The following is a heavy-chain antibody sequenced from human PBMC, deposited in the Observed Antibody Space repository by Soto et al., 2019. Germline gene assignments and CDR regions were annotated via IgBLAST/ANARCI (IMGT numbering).Heavy chain of an antibody. CDR1: GGSISSYY. CDR2: IYYSGST. J-gene: IGHJ4*02. V-gene: IGHV4-59*01. CDR3: ARSREMYYYDSSGYYAH. Sequence: SETLSLTCTVSGGSISSYYWSWIRQPPGKGLEWIGYIYYSGSTNYNPSLKSRVTISVDTSKNQFSLKLSSVTAADTAVYYCARSREMYYYDSSGYYAHWGQGTLVTVSS. D-gene: IGHD3-22*01.